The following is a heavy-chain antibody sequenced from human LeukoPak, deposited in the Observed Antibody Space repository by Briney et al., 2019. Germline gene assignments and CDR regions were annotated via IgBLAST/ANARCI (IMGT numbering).Heavy chain of an antibody. CDR1: GVSISSYY. Sequence: SETLSLTCTVSGVSISSYYWSWIRQPPGKGLEWIGYIYYSGSTNYNPSLKSRVTISVDTSKNPFSLKLSSVTAADTAVYYCARGGQYYYDSSGYPDYWGQGTLVTVSS. D-gene: IGHD3-22*01. J-gene: IGHJ4*02. CDR2: IYYSGST. V-gene: IGHV4-59*01. CDR3: ARGGQYYYDSSGYPDY.